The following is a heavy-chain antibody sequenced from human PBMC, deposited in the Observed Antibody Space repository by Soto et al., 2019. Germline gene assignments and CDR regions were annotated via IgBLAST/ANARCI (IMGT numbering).Heavy chain of an antibody. V-gene: IGHV4-59*01. CDR1: GGSISSYY. CDR3: ARTYDGSGPNSGGYGFYI. D-gene: IGHD3-22*01. CDR2: IYYSGST. J-gene: IGHJ3*02. Sequence: QVQLQESGPGLVKPSETLSLSCSVSGGSISSYYWSWIRQPPGKGLEWIAYIYYSGSTSYNPSLKSRVSISLDTSKNQFSLKLSSVTAEDTAVYYCARTYDGSGPNSGGYGFYIWGQGTMVTVSS.